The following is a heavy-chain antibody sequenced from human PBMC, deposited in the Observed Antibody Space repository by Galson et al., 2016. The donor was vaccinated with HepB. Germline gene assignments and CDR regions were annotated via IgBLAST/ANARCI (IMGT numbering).Heavy chain of an antibody. J-gene: IGHJ4*02. CDR2: IDNSADTT. CDR1: GFPFSRFA. D-gene: IGHD5-12*01. V-gene: IGHV3-23*01. Sequence: SLRLSCAVSGFPFSRFAMTWVRQAPGRGLEWVASIDNSADTTHYVDSVKGRFTISRDNSRNTLYLQMRSLGAEDTVIYYCAKDLVATGISGTHDYWGQGTLVTVSS. CDR3: AKDLVATGISGTHDY.